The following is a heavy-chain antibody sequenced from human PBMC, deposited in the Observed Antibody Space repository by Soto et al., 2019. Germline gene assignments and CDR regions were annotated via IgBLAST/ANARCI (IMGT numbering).Heavy chain of an antibody. J-gene: IGHJ4*02. D-gene: IGHD4-17*01. V-gene: IGHV3-11*04. Sequence: LKISCAASGIIFSDYMSWVRQAPGKELEWLSYISGSGRTIYSADSVKGRFTISRDNAKNSLYLQMNSLRAEDTAVYYCARDLNYGLFDYWGQGTLVTVSS. CDR3: ARDLNYGLFDY. CDR1: GIIFSDY. CDR2: ISGSGRTI.